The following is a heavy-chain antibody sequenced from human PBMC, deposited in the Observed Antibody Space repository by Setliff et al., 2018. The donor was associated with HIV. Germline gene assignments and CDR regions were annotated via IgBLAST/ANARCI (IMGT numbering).Heavy chain of an antibody. D-gene: IGHD2-15*01. CDR1: GGSFSGYS. Sequence: SETLSLTCAVYGGSFSGYSWIWIRQPPGKGLEWIGYIYYTGTTFYNPSLESRLIISLDTPKNQFSLRLTSVTAADTAVYYCARLGTRTVAADADFDSWGQGALVTVSS. CDR3: ARLGTRTVAADADFDS. V-gene: IGHV4-34*09. J-gene: IGHJ4*02. CDR2: IYYTGTT.